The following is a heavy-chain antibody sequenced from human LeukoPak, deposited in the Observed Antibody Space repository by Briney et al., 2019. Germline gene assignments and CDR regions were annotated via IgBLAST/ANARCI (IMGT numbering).Heavy chain of an antibody. D-gene: IGHD4-17*01. CDR3: AKDLRERDGDYLLFDY. J-gene: IGHJ4*02. CDR1: GFTFSSYG. V-gene: IGHV3-30*18. CDR2: ISYDGSNK. Sequence: TGGSLRLSCAASGFTFSSYGMHWVRQAPGKGLEWVAVISYDGSNKYYADSVKGRFTISRDNSKNTLYLQISGLGAEDTAVYYCAKDLRERDGDYLLFDYWGQGTLVTVSS.